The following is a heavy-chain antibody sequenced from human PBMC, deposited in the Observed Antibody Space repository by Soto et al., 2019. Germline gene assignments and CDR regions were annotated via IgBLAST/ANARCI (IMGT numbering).Heavy chain of an antibody. D-gene: IGHD3-3*01. CDR3: ATMERHHDFWSGNYYFAY. V-gene: IGHV4-39*01. CDR2: IYYGGST. Sequence: QLQLRESGPGLVRPSETLSLTCTVSGGDVTSSRYYWAWIRQTPGEGLEWIATIYYGGSTYYNASLTSRVTISIGTSKNQFSLKMTSVTAADTAVYFCATMERHHDFWSGNYYFAYWGQGTLVTVSS. CDR1: GGDVTSSRYY. J-gene: IGHJ4*02.